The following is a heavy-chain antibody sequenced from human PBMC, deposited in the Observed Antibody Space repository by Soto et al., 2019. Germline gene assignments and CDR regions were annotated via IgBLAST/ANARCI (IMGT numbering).Heavy chain of an antibody. CDR3: AREEGIVVVPAAIGGYYYYGMDV. Sequence: GASVKVSCKASGYTFTSYGISWVRQAPGQGLEWMGWISAYNGNTNYAQELQGRVTMTTDTSTSTAYMELRSLRSDDTAVYYCAREEGIVVVPAAIGGYYYYGMDVWGQGTTVTVSS. CDR2: ISAYNGNT. V-gene: IGHV1-18*01. J-gene: IGHJ6*02. D-gene: IGHD2-2*01. CDR1: GYTFTSYG.